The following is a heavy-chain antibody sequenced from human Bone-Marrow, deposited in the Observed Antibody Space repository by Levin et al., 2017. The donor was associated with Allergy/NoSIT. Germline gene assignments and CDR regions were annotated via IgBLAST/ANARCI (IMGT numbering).Heavy chain of an antibody. V-gene: IGHV1-2*02. Sequence: GESLKISCKVSGDTFTAYYLHWVRQAPGQGLEWMGWLNPKSGDTKYAQGLQGRVLMTRDTSISTAYMELRGLTSGDTAIYYCARNRKSNSTGSNSEIFGYWGQGTLVTVSS. CDR1: GDTFTAYY. D-gene: IGHD2/OR15-2a*01. CDR3: ARNRKSNSTGSNSEIFGY. J-gene: IGHJ4*02. CDR2: LNPKSGDT.